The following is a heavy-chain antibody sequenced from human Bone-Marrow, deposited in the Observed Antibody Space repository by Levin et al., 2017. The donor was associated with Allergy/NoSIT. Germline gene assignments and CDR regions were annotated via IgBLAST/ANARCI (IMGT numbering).Heavy chain of an antibody. J-gene: IGHJ5*01. Sequence: GESLKISCVASDFTFTNAWMNWVRQTPGKGLEWVGRIKSKIDGGTIEYAASVKDRFIISRDDSKKTLFLQINSLKTEDTAVYYCTTEPDYGDYTNCFESWGQGTLVTVSS. V-gene: IGHV3-15*07. CDR2: IKSKIDGGTI. CDR3: TTEPDYGDYTNCFES. D-gene: IGHD4-17*01. CDR1: DFTFTNAW.